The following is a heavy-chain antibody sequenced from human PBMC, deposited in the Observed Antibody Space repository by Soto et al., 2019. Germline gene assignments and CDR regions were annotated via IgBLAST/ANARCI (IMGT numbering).Heavy chain of an antibody. Sequence: GGSLRLSCAASGFTFSSYEMNWVRQAPGKGLEWVSYISSSGSTIYYADSVKGRFTISRDNAKNSLYLQMNSLRAEDTAVYYCARDSANWDAFDIWGQGTMVTVSS. CDR2: ISSSGSTI. CDR1: GFTFSSYE. CDR3: ARDSANWDAFDI. V-gene: IGHV3-48*03. J-gene: IGHJ3*02. D-gene: IGHD7-27*01.